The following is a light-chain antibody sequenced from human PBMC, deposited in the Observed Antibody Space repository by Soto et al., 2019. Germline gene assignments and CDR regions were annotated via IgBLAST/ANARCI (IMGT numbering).Light chain of an antibody. V-gene: IGLV1-40*01. CDR2: GNS. CDR3: QSYDSRLSCWV. CDR1: SSNIGAGYD. Sequence: QSVLTQPPSVSGAPGQRVTISCTGSSSNIGAGYDVHWYQQLPGTAPKLLIYGNSDRPSGVPDRFSGSKSGTPASLAITGLQAEDEADYYCQSYDSRLSCWVFGGGTKVTVL. J-gene: IGLJ3*02.